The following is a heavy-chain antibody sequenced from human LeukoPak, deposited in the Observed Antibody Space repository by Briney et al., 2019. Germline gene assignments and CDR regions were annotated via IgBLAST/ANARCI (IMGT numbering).Heavy chain of an antibody. CDR2: IYYSGST. Sequence: PSQTLSLTCTVSGGSISSGGYYWSWNRQHPGKGLEWIGYIYYSGSTYYNPSLKSRFTISVDTSKNQFSLKLSSVTAADTAVYYWATCTGGYYYYGMDVWGKGTTVTVSS. V-gene: IGHV4-31*03. CDR1: GGSISSGGYY. CDR3: ATCTGGYYYYGMDV. D-gene: IGHD7-27*01. J-gene: IGHJ6*04.